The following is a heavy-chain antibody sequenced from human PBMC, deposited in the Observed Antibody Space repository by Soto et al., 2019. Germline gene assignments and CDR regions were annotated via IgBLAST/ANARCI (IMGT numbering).Heavy chain of an antibody. CDR3: AFTEYYYYGMDV. D-gene: IGHD4-4*01. Sequence: PGESLKISCKGSGYSFTSYWISWVRQMPGKGLEWTGRIDPSDSYTNYSPSFQGHVTISADKSISTAYLQWSSLKASDTAMYYCAFTEYYYYGMDVWGQGTTVTVSS. CDR2: IDPSDSYT. V-gene: IGHV5-10-1*01. J-gene: IGHJ6*02. CDR1: GYSFTSYW.